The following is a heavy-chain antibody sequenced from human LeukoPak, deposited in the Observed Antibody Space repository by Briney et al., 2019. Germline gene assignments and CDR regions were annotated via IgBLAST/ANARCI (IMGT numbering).Heavy chain of an antibody. Sequence: GGSLRLSCAGSGFIFSTYSMNWVRQAPGKGLEWVSYISRSSTTIYYTDSVKGRFTISRDNAKNTLYLQMNSLRAEDTAVYYCAREITTNGGRYFDYWGQGTLVTVSS. D-gene: IGHD7-27*01. V-gene: IGHV3-48*04. CDR2: ISRSSTTI. J-gene: IGHJ4*02. CDR1: GFIFSTYS. CDR3: AREITTNGGRYFDY.